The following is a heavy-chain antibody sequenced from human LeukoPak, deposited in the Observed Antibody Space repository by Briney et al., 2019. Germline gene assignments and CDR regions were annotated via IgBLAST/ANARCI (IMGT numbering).Heavy chain of an antibody. CDR3: AREPGGYDYVWGSYRYTTFDY. J-gene: IGHJ4*02. D-gene: IGHD3-16*02. CDR1: GGSISSSSYY. CDR2: IYYSGST. Sequence: PSETLSLTCTVSGGSISSSSYYWGCIRRPQGKGLEWIGSIYYSGSTYYNPSLKSRVTISVDTSKNQFPLKLSSVTAADTAVYYCAREPGGYDYVWGSYRYTTFDYWGQGTLVTVSS. V-gene: IGHV4-39*02.